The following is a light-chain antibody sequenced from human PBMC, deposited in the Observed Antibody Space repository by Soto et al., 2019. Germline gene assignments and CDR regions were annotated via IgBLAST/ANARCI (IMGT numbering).Light chain of an antibody. J-gene: IGLJ2*01. CDR2: EVN. Sequence: QSALTQPPSASGSPGQSVTISCTGTSNDIGGYNYVSWYQQYPGKAPKLLISEVNERPAGVPDRFSGSKSDNTASLTVSGLQTGDEADYYCSSYAGSNNLIFGGGTKLTVL. CDR3: SSYAGSNNLI. V-gene: IGLV2-8*01. CDR1: SNDIGGYNY.